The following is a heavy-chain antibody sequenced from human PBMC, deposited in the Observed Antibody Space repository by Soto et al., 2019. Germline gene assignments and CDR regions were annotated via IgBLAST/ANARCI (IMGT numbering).Heavy chain of an antibody. CDR1: GVKIGDYS. Sequence: GALRLSLTTPGVKIGDYSFNLVRQAPGKGLEGVGFIRRKGYGGATEFAASVEGRFRMSRDDFRGIAYLEMNRLKTEDTGVYYCSRVLGDGYKYGPSDYWGQGTLVTVSS. D-gene: IGHD5-12*01. V-gene: IGHV3-49*04. J-gene: IGHJ4*02. CDR2: IRRKGYGGAT. CDR3: SRVLGDGYKYGPSDY.